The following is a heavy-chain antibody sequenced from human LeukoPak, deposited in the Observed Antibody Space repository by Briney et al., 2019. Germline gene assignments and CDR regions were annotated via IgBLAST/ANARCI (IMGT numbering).Heavy chain of an antibody. D-gene: IGHD6-19*01. J-gene: IGHJ4*02. CDR2: IYTSGST. CDR3: AAALGGQWLY. CDR1: GASISGSGYY. V-gene: IGHV4-61*02. Sequence: PSETLSLTCAVSGASISGSGYYLGWIRQPPGKGLEWIGRIYTSGSTNYNPSLKSRVTISVDTSKNQFSLKLSSVTAADTAVYYCAAALGGQWLYWGQGTLVTVSS.